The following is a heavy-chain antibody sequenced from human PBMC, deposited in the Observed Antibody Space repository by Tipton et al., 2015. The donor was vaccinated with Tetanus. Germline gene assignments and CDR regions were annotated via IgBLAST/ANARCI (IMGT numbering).Heavy chain of an antibody. J-gene: IGHJ4*02. CDR1: GGSFSDNF. CDR3: ARHQSGYFTPFDY. V-gene: IGHV4-34*01. Sequence: TLSLTCAVHGGSFSDNFWSWIRQSPGKGLEWIGEINYAGSTNYNPSLKSRVTMSVDTSKKEVSLKLKSVTAADTAVYYCARHQSGYFTPFDYWGQGNLVTVSS. CDR2: INYAGST. D-gene: IGHD3-3*01.